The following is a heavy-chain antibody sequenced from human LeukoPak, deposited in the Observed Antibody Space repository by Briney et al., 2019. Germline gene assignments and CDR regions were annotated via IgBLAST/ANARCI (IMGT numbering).Heavy chain of an antibody. V-gene: IGHV3-30*18. D-gene: IGHD6-13*01. CDR1: GFTFSSYG. J-gene: IGHJ4*02. Sequence: PGRSLRLSCAASGFTFSSYGMHWVRQAPGKGLEWVAVISYDGSNKYHADSVKGRFTISRDNSKNTLYLQMNSLRAEDTAVYYCAKSSSWHPAFDYWGQGTLVTVSS. CDR3: AKSSSWHPAFDY. CDR2: ISYDGSNK.